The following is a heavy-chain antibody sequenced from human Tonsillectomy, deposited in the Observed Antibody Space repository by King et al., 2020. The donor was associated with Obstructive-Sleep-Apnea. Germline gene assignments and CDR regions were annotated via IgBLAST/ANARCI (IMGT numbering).Heavy chain of an antibody. D-gene: IGHD2-21*02. V-gene: IGHV4-31*03. J-gene: IGHJ5*02. CDR3: ARDGPARLLIDP. CDR1: VGSISSGGYY. Sequence: QLQESGPGLVKPSQTLSLTCTVSVGSISSGGYYWSWIRQHPGKGLAWIGYIYYSGSTYYNPSLKSRVTISVDTSKNQFSLKLSSVTAADTAVYYCARDGPARLLIDPWGQGTLVTVSS. CDR2: IYYSGST.